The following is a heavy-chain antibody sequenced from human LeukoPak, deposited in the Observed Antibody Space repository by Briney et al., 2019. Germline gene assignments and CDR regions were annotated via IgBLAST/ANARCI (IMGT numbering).Heavy chain of an antibody. CDR3: ARVGTYTSSWYRFKYFDY. V-gene: IGHV4-34*01. J-gene: IGHJ4*02. CDR2: INHSGST. Sequence: KTSETLFLTCGVRGGSFSDYYWSWIRQSPGVGLEWIGEINHSGSTNYNPSLKSRVTISVDTPKNQFSLKLSSLTAADTAVYYCARVGTYTSSWYRFKYFDYWGQGTLVTVSS. D-gene: IGHD6-13*01. CDR1: GGSFSDYY.